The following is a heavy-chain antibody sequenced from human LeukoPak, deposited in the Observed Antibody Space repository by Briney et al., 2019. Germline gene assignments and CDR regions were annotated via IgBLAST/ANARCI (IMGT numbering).Heavy chain of an antibody. CDR1: GGSISSYY. Sequence: PSETLSLTCTVSGGSISSYYWSWIRQPAGKGLEWIGRIYTSGSTNYNPSLKSRVTMSVDTSKNQFSLKLSSVTAADTAVYYCAREKEEQWLENWFDPWGQGTLVTVSS. CDR3: AREKEEQWLENWFDP. D-gene: IGHD6-19*01. CDR2: IYTSGST. J-gene: IGHJ5*02. V-gene: IGHV4-4*07.